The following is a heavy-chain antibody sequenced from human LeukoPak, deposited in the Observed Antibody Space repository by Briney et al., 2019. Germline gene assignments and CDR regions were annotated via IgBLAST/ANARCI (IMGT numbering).Heavy chain of an antibody. V-gene: IGHV4-39*01. Sequence: SETLSLTCTVSGGSISSSSYYWGWIRQPPGKGLEWIGSIYYSGSTYYNPSPKSRVTISVDTSKNQFSLKLSSVTAADTAVYYCARTQAIVVVTAIRTTYFDYWGQGTLVTVSS. J-gene: IGHJ4*02. D-gene: IGHD2-21*02. CDR1: GGSISSSSYY. CDR3: ARTQAIVVVTAIRTTYFDY. CDR2: IYYSGST.